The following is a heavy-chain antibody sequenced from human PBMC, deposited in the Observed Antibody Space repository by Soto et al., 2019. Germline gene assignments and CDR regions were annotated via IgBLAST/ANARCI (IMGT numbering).Heavy chain of an antibody. V-gene: IGHV4-34*01. D-gene: IGHD6-13*01. CDR1: GGSFSGYY. J-gene: IGHJ4*02. CDR3: ASRRSSWYGARV. Sequence: SETLSLTCAVYGGSFSGYYWSWIRQPPGKGLEWIGEINHSGSTNYNPSLKSRVTISVDTSKNQFSLKLSSVTAADTAVYYCASRRSSWYGARVWGQGTLVTVSS. CDR2: INHSGST.